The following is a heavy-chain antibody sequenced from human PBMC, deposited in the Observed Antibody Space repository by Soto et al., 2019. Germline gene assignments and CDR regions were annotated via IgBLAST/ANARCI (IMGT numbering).Heavy chain of an antibody. CDR2: IYYSGST. Sequence: QLQLQESGPGLVKPSETLSLTCTVSGGSISSSSYYWGWIRQPPGKGLEWIGSIYYSGSTYYNPSLKSRVTISVDTSKNQFSLKLSSVTAADTAVYYCARPITMVRGVIVPYYFDYWGQGTLVTVSS. CDR3: ARPITMVRGVIVPYYFDY. D-gene: IGHD3-10*01. V-gene: IGHV4-39*01. CDR1: GGSISSSSYY. J-gene: IGHJ4*02.